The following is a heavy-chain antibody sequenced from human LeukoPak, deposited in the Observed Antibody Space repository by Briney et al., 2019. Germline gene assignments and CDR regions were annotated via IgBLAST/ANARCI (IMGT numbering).Heavy chain of an antibody. D-gene: IGHD6-19*01. J-gene: IGHJ4*02. CDR2: IYYSCST. CDR3: ARSSLAVYFDY. Sequence: MPSETLSLTCTVSGGSISSSSYYWGWIRQPPGKGLEWIGSIYYSCSTYYNPSLNSRVTISVETSKNQFSLKLSSLTAADTAVYYCARSSLAVYFDYWGQGTLVTASS. CDR1: GGSISSSSYY. V-gene: IGHV4-39*07.